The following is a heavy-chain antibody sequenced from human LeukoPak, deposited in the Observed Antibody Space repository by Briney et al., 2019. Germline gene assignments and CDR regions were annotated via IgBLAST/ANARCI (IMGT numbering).Heavy chain of an antibody. CDR2: ISYDGNNE. CDR3: AKDSRHIVVVTAIQSSYFDY. Sequence: GGSLRLSCAASGFTFNSYGMHWVRQAPGKGLEWVAFISYDGNNEHCADSVKGRFTISRNKSKNTLYLQMNSLRAEDTAVYYCAKDSRHIVVVTAIQSSYFDYWGQGTLVTVSS. D-gene: IGHD2-21*02. CDR1: GFTFNSYG. V-gene: IGHV3-30*18. J-gene: IGHJ4*02.